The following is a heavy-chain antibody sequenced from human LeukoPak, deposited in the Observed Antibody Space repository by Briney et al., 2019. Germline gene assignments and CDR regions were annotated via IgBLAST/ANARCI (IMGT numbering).Heavy chain of an antibody. Sequence: GGSLRLSCAASGFTFSSNAMSWVRQAPGRGLEWVSTVSGSGGSTYYADSVKGRFTISRDNSKNTLYLQMNSLRAEDTAVYYCARGKGHDTSSTDYWGQGTLVTVSS. CDR1: GFTFSSNA. CDR3: ARGKGHDTSSTDY. V-gene: IGHV3-23*01. D-gene: IGHD3-10*01. J-gene: IGHJ4*02. CDR2: VSGSGGST.